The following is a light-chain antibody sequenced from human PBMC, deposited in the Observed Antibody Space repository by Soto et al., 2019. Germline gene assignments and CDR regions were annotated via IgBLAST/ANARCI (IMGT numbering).Light chain of an antibody. J-gene: IGLJ2*01. CDR1: SSNIGAGYD. V-gene: IGLV1-40*01. Sequence: QSVLTQPTSVSGAPGQRVTISRSGSSSNIGAGYDVHWYQQLPGTAPKLLIYANTNRPAGVPDRFSGSKSGTSASLAITGLQAEDEADYYCQSYDSGLSGFVIFGGGTKVTVL. CDR3: QSYDSGLSGFVI. CDR2: ANT.